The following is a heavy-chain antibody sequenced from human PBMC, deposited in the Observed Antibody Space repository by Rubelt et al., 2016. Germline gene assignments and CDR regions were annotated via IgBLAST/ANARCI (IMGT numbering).Heavy chain of an antibody. CDR2: ISAYNGNT. Sequence: QVQLVQSGAEVKKPGASVKVSCKASGYTFTSYGISWVRQAPGQGLEWMGWISAYNGNTNYAQKLQGRVTMTTDTSTSTAYMELRSLRSDDTAVYYCARAANYYDSSGYQPGKTYYYYYYGMDVWGQGTTVTVSS. CDR1: GYTFTSYG. J-gene: IGHJ6*02. CDR3: ARAANYYDSSGYQPGKTYYYYYYGMDV. D-gene: IGHD3-22*01. V-gene: IGHV1-18*01.